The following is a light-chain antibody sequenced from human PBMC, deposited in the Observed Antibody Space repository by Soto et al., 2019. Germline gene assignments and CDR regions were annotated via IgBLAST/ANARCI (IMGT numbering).Light chain of an antibody. CDR3: QEYNSWPS. Sequence: IVMTHSPTTLSVSPGERATLSCRASQSVSNNLAWYQQKPGQAPRLLIHGASTRATGIPARFSGSGSGTEFTLTISSLQSADFAVYYCQEYNSWPSFGQGTKVDIK. J-gene: IGKJ1*01. CDR1: QSVSNN. V-gene: IGKV3-15*01. CDR2: GAS.